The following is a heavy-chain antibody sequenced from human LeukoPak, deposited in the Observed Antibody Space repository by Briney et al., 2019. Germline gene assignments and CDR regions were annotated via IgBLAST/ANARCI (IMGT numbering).Heavy chain of an antibody. CDR2: ISSSSSYI. V-gene: IGHV3-21*01. CDR1: GFIFSSYR. Sequence: GGSLTLSWAPSGFIFSSYRMNWVRQAPGHGLEWVSSISSSSSYIYYADSVKGRFTNSRDNAKNSLYLQMNSLIAEDTAVYYCARESFALVRWYFDLWGRGTLVTVSS. J-gene: IGHJ2*01. D-gene: IGHD6-13*01. CDR3: ARESFALVRWYFDL.